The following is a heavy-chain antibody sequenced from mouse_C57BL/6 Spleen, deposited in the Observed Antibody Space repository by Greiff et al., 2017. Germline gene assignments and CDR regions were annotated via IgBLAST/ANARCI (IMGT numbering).Heavy chain of an antibody. CDR1: GYTFTSYW. CDR2: IHPNSGST. CDR3: ARSGHSNYFDY. J-gene: IGHJ2*01. D-gene: IGHD2-5*01. Sequence: VQLQQSGAELVKPGASVKLSCKASGYTFTSYWMHWVKQRPGQGLEWIGMIHPNSGSTNYNEKFKSKATLTVDKSSSTAYMQLSSLTSEDSAVYYCARSGHSNYFDYWGQGTTLTVSS. V-gene: IGHV1-64*01.